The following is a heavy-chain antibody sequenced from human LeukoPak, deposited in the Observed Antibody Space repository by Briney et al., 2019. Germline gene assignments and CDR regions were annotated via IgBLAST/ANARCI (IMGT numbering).Heavy chain of an antibody. CDR2: ISSSSSYI. D-gene: IGHD5-12*01. CDR3: ARGSMGGYATKEYYFDY. V-gene: IGHV3-21*01. J-gene: IGHJ4*02. Sequence: GGSLRLSCAASGFTFSSYSMNWVRQAPGKGLKWVSSISSSSSYIYYADSVKGRFTISRDNAKNSLYLQMNSLRAEDTAVYYCARGSMGGYATKEYYFDYWGQGTLVTVSS. CDR1: GFTFSSYS.